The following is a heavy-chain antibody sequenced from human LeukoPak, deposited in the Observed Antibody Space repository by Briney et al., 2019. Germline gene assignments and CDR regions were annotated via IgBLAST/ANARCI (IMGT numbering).Heavy chain of an antibody. CDR3: ARTIREQWLTIDY. CDR1: GFTFSSYW. Sequence: GGSLRLSCAASGFTFSSYWMSWVRQAPGKGLEWVANIQQDGSAKYYVDSVKGRFTISRDNAKNSLYLQMNSLGAEDTAVYYCARTIREQWLTIDYWGQGTLVTFSS. D-gene: IGHD6-19*01. CDR2: IQQDGSAK. J-gene: IGHJ4*02. V-gene: IGHV3-7*04.